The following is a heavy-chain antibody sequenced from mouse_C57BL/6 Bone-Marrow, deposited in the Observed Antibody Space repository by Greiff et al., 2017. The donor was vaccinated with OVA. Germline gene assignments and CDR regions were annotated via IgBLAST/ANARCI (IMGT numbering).Heavy chain of an antibody. CDR2: IYPRSGNT. D-gene: IGHD1-1*01. CDR1: GYTFTSSG. CDR3: ASGPYGSSYLYWYFDV. Sequence: QVQLKESGAELARPGASVKLSCKASGYTFTSSGISWVKQRTGQGLEWIGEIYPRSGNTYYNEKFKGKATLTADKSSSTAYMELRSLTSEDSAVYFCASGPYGSSYLYWYFDVWGTGTTVTVSS. V-gene: IGHV1-81*01. J-gene: IGHJ1*03.